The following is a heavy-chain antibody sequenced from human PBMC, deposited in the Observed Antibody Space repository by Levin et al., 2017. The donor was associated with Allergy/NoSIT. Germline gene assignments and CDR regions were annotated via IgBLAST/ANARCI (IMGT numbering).Heavy chain of an antibody. J-gene: IGHJ4*02. CDR3: ARVGVCSGGSCYTLYYFDY. CDR1: GFTFSSYA. V-gene: IGHV3-30*04. CDR2: ISYDGSNK. D-gene: IGHD2-15*01. Sequence: GESLKISCAASGFTFSSYAMHWVRQAPGKGLEWVAVISYDGSNKYYADSVKGRFTISRDNSKNTLYLQMNSLRAEDTAVYYCARVGVCSGGSCYTLYYFDYWGQGTLVTVSS.